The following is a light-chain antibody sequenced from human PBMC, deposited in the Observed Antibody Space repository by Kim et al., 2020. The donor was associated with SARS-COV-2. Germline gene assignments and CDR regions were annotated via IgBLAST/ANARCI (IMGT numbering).Light chain of an antibody. J-gene: IGKJ4*01. CDR1: QSISSW. CDR2: KAS. CDR3: QHYNSYSLI. Sequence: DVQMTQSPSTLSASIGDRVTITCRVSQSISSWLAWYQQKPGKAPRLLIYKASNLESGVPSRFSGSGSGTEFTLTISSLQPDDFSTYYCQHYNSYSLIFGGGTKVDIK. V-gene: IGKV1-5*03.